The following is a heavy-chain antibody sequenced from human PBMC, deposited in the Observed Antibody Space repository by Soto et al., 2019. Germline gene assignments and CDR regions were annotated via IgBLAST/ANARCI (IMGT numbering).Heavy chain of an antibody. J-gene: IGHJ6*02. D-gene: IGHD6-13*01. Sequence: QVQLVESGGGVVQPGRSLRLSCAASGFSFSNYAFHWVRQAPGKGLEWVAVTSYDGGNKYYADPVKGRFTISRDNYKNTRNLQMNSLRPEDTAVYYCARESAAGLYYYYGMDVWGQGTTVTVSS. CDR3: ARESAAGLYYYYGMDV. V-gene: IGHV3-30-3*01. CDR2: TSYDGGNK. CDR1: GFSFSNYA.